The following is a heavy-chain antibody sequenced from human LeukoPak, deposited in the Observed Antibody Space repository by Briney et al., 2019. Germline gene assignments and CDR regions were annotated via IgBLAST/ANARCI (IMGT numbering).Heavy chain of an antibody. Sequence: SETPSLTCTVSGGSISSYYWSWIRQPPGKGLEWIGYICYSGSTNYNPSLKSRVTISVDTSKNQFSLKLSSVTAADTAVYYCARHSSGYYYFDYWGQGTLVTVSS. J-gene: IGHJ4*02. V-gene: IGHV4-59*08. CDR2: ICYSGST. CDR1: GGSISSYY. D-gene: IGHD3-22*01. CDR3: ARHSSGYYYFDY.